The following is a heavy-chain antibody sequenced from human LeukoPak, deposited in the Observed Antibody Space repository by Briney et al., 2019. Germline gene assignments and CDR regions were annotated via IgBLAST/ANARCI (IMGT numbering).Heavy chain of an antibody. D-gene: IGHD5-24*01. CDR2: IKSDGSEK. CDR1: EFTFSSNW. J-gene: IGHJ4*02. Sequence: GGSLRLSCVVSEFTFSSNWMNWVRQAPGKGLEWVANIKSDGSEKYYADSVKGRFTISRDDAKNSLYLQMNSLKAEDTAVYYCASGSGWRQLYWGQGTLVTVSP. CDR3: ASGSGWRQLY. V-gene: IGHV3-7*01.